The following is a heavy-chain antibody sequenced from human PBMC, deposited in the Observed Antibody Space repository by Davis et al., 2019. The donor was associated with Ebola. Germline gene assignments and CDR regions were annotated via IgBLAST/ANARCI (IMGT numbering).Heavy chain of an antibody. Sequence: ASVKVSCKASGYTFTSYYIHWVRQAPGQGLEWLGIINPSGGSTSYAQKFQGRVTMTRDTSTSTVYMEVSSLRSEDTAVYYCARVENPGYCSSTSCSMRRWFDPWGQGTLVTVSS. CDR3: ARVENPGYCSSTSCSMRRWFDP. CDR2: INPSGGST. CDR1: GYTFTSYY. D-gene: IGHD2-2*01. V-gene: IGHV1-46*01. J-gene: IGHJ5*02.